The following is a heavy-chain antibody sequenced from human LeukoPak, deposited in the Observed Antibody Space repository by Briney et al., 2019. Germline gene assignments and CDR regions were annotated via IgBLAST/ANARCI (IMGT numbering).Heavy chain of an antibody. CDR2: IRYDGSNK. Sequence: GGSLTLSCGASGFNYRSYGMQWVRAAPGKGGVGVAFIRYDGSNKYYADSVKGRFTISRDNSKNTLYLQMNSLRAEDTAVYYCARDNSAMVPRYFDYWGQGTLVTVSS. CDR3: ARDNSAMVPRYFDY. D-gene: IGHD5-18*01. V-gene: IGHV3-30*02. CDR1: GFNYRSYG. J-gene: IGHJ4*02.